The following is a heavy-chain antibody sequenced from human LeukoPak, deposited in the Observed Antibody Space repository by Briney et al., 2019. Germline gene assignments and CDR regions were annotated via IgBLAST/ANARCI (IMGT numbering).Heavy chain of an antibody. Sequence: GGSLRLSCSASGFTFSSYAMHWVRQAPGKGLEYLSAISSNGGSTYYADSVKGRFTISRDNSKNTLYLQMSSLRAEDTAVYYCVACSGGSCYGHYYYYGMDVWGQGTTVTVSS. CDR1: GFTFSSYA. V-gene: IGHV3-64D*06. CDR3: VACSGGSCYGHYYYYGMDV. J-gene: IGHJ6*02. D-gene: IGHD2-15*01. CDR2: ISSNGGST.